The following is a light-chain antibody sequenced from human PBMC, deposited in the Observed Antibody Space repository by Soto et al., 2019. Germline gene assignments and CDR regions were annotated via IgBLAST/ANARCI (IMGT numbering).Light chain of an antibody. CDR1: QGIDSY. Sequence: DIEITQSPSTLSASVGDRVTITCRASQGIDSYLAWYQQRPGKVPQLLIYETSILQSGVSSRFSGSGSGTGFTLAISSLQAEDFSTYYCQQTRSSPSTFGGGTKVDIK. J-gene: IGKJ4*01. CDR2: ETS. CDR3: QQTRSSPST. V-gene: IGKV1-9*01.